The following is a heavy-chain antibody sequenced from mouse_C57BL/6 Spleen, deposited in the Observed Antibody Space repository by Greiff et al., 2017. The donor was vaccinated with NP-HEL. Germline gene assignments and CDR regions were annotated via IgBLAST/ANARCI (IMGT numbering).Heavy chain of an antibody. CDR1: GYSFTDYN. CDR3: ARCDYGSSYYYAMDY. J-gene: IGHJ4*01. D-gene: IGHD1-1*01. Sequence: VQLQQSGPELVKPGASVKISCKASGYSFTDYNMNWVKQSNGKSLEWIGVINPNYGTTSYNQKFKGKATLTVDQSSSTAYMQLNSLTSDDSAVYYCARCDYGSSYYYAMDYWGQGTSVTVSS. CDR2: INPNYGTT. V-gene: IGHV1-39*01.